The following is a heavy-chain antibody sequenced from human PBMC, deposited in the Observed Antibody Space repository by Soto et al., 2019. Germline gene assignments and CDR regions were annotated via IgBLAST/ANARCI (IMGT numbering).Heavy chain of an antibody. CDR1: GYSFTSYG. V-gene: IGHV1-18*01. CDR2: ISAYNGNT. Sequence: ASVKGSXKASGYSFTSYGISWVRQATGQGREWMGWISAYNGNTNYAQKLQGRVTMTTDTSTSTAYIELRSLRSDDTAVYYCARDRPDFVVVPAATYYYYYGMDLWGQGTTVTVSS. D-gene: IGHD2-2*01. J-gene: IGHJ6*02. CDR3: ARDRPDFVVVPAATYYYYYGMDL.